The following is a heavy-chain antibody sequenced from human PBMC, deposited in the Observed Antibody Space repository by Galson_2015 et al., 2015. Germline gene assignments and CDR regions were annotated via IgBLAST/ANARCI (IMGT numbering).Heavy chain of an antibody. Sequence: SVKVSCKASGYMFTSYYIHWVRQAPGQGLEWMGMINRNGDSTTYAQKFQGRVTMTRDTSTSTVYMELSSLRSDDTAVYYCARARQANWYFDFWGRGTLVTVSS. CDR3: ARARQANWYFDF. CDR1: GYMFTSYY. CDR2: INRNGDST. V-gene: IGHV1-46*01. J-gene: IGHJ2*01. D-gene: IGHD5-12*01.